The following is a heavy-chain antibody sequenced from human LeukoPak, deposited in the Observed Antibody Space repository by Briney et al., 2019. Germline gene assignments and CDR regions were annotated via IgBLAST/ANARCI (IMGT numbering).Heavy chain of an antibody. CDR2: IYYSGSS. J-gene: IGHJ6*02. CDR3: ARVDYYYYAMDV. CDR1: GGSISSGGYY. V-gene: IGHV4-31*03. Sequence: SEALSLTCTVSGGSISSGGYYWGWIRQHPGKGLEWIGNIYYSGSSNYNPSLKSRLTISVDTSKNQFSLKLSSVTAADTAVYYCARVDYYYYAMDVWGQGTTVTVSS.